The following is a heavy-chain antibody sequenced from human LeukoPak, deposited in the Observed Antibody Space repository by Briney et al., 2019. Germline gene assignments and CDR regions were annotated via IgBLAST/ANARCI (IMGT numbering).Heavy chain of an antibody. D-gene: IGHD3-10*01. CDR2: INHSGST. J-gene: IGHJ5*02. V-gene: IGHV4-34*01. Sequence: PSETLSLTCAVYGGSFSGYYWGWIPQPPGEGPGWIGKINHSGSTNYNASLKSHVTISVDTSKNQFSLKLSSVTAANNAVYYCARRYYYGSGSYYVNLPNNSFDPWGQGTLVTVSS. CDR3: ARRYYYGSGSYYVNLPNNSFDP. CDR1: GGSFSGYY.